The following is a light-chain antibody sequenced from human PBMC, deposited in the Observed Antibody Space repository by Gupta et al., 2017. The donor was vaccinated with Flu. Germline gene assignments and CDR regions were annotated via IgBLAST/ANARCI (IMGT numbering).Light chain of an antibody. V-gene: IGKV3-11*01. Sequence: EIVLTQSPATLSFSPGERATLSCRASQSVSSYLAWYKQKPGQAPRLLIYDASNRATGIPARFSGSGSGTDFTLTISSLEPEDFAVYYCQQRSNWPPYMYSFGQGTKLEIK. CDR2: DAS. CDR1: QSVSSY. J-gene: IGKJ2*03. CDR3: QQRSNWPPYMYS.